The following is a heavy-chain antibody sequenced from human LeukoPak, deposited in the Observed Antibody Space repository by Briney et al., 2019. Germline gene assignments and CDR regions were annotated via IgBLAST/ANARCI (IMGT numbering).Heavy chain of an antibody. J-gene: IGHJ4*02. CDR1: GFTFSSHA. D-gene: IGHD1-26*01. V-gene: IGHV3-30*04. CDR2: ISNDGNNK. CDR3: YLSGSFDY. Sequence: GGSLRLSCAASGFTFSSHAVHWVRQAPGKGLEWVAVISNDGNNKYYGDSVKGRFTISRDNAKNTLYLQMNSLGVEDTAVYYCYLSGSFDYWGQGTLVIVSS.